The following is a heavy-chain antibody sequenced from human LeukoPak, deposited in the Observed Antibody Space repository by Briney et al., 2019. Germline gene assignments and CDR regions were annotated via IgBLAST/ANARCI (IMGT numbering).Heavy chain of an antibody. J-gene: IGHJ4*02. V-gene: IGHV3-48*03. Sequence: GGSLRLSCAASGFTFSSYEMNWVRQAPGKGLEWVSYISSSGSTIYYADSVKGRFTISRDNAKNSLYLQMNSLRAEDTAVYDCARDYWMATIRYFDYWGQGTLVTVSS. CDR1: GFTFSSYE. CDR3: ARDYWMATIRYFDY. D-gene: IGHD5-24*01. CDR2: ISSSGSTI.